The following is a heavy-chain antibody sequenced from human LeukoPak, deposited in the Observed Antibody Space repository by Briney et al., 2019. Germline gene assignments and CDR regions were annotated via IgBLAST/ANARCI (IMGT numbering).Heavy chain of an antibody. Sequence: SETLSHTCAVSGGSISGGGYSWSWIRQSPGKGLEWIGYIYQSGSTYYNPSLKSRVTISVGRSKNQFSLKLSSLTAADTAVYYCARSGSYFSFDIWGQGTMVTVSS. J-gene: IGHJ3*02. V-gene: IGHV4-30-2*06. CDR2: IYQSGST. CDR1: GGSISGGGYS. CDR3: ARSGSYFSFDI. D-gene: IGHD1-26*01.